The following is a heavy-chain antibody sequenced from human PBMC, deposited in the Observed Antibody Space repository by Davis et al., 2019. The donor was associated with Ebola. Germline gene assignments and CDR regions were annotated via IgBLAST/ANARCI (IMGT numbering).Heavy chain of an antibody. CDR1: GGSFSGYY. CDR2: IYYSGST. D-gene: IGHD2-2*01. CDR3: ARESRGRYYYYGMDV. Sequence: SETLSLTCAVYGGSFSGYYWSWIRQPPGKGLEWIGYIYYSGSTNYNPSLKSRVTISVDTSKNQFSLKLSSVTAADTAVYYCARESRGRYYYYGMDVWGQGTTVTVSS. J-gene: IGHJ6*02. V-gene: IGHV4-59*12.